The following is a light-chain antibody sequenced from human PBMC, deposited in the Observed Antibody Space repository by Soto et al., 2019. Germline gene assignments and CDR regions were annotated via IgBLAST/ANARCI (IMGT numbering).Light chain of an antibody. CDR1: SSDVGGYNY. CDR3: ASYTTASTYV. Sequence: QSALTQPASVSGSPGQSITISCTGTSSDVGGYNYVSWYQQHPGQAPRLMVYDVTNRASGVSARFSVSKSGNTVSLTISGLQAEDEADYYCASYTTASTYVFGTGTKVTVL. CDR2: DVT. J-gene: IGLJ1*01. V-gene: IGLV2-14*01.